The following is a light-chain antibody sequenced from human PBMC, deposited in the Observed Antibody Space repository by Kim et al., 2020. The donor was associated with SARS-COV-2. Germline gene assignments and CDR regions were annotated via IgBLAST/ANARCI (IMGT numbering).Light chain of an antibody. J-gene: IGLJ2*01. V-gene: IGLV3-25*03. CDR1: ALPKQY. CDR2: KDS. Sequence: SYELTQPPSVSVSPGQTGRITCSGDALPKQYAYWYQQKPGQAPVLVIYKDSERPSGIPERFSGSSSGTTVTLTISGVQAEDEADYYCQSADSSGTYVVFGGGTQLTVL. CDR3: QSADSSGTYVV.